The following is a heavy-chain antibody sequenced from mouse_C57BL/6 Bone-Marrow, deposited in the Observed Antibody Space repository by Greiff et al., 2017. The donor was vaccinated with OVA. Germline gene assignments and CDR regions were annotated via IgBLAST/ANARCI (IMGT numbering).Heavy chain of an antibody. V-gene: IGHV7-1*01. CDR2: SRNKANDYTT. J-gene: IGHJ4*01. D-gene: IGHD2-4*01. Sequence: EVKVVESGGGLVQPGRSLRLSCATSGFTFSDFYMEWVRQAPGKGLEWIAASRNKANDYTTEYSASVKGRFIVSRNTSQSILYLQMNALRAEDTAIYDCARRDYDYAIDYWGQGTSVTVSS. CDR3: ARRDYDYAIDY. CDR1: GFTFSDFY.